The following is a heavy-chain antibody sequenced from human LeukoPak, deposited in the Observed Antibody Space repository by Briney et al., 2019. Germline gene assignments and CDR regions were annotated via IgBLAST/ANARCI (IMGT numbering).Heavy chain of an antibody. CDR3: ARGLWFGEPNYYYYGMDV. D-gene: IGHD3-10*01. CDR2: ISSSSSTI. Sequence: PGGSLRLSCAASGFTFSSYSMNWVRQAPGKGLEWVSYISSSSSTIYYADSVKGRFTISRDNAKNSLYLQMNSLGDEDTAVYYCARGLWFGEPNYYYYGMDVWGQGTTVTVSS. CDR1: GFTFSSYS. J-gene: IGHJ6*02. V-gene: IGHV3-48*02.